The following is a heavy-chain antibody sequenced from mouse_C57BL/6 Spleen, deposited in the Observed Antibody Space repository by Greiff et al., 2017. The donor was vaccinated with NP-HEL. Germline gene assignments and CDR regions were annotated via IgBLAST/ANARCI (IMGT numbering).Heavy chain of an antibody. Sequence: VQLQESGPGLVAPSQSLSITCTVSGFSLTSYAISWVRQPPGTGLEWLGVIWTGGGTNYNSALKSRLSISKDNSKSQVFLKMNSLQTDDTASYYCASSYSNYGWYFDVWGTGTTVTVSS. CDR3: ASSYSNYGWYFDV. D-gene: IGHD2-5*01. J-gene: IGHJ1*03. CDR1: GFSLTSYA. V-gene: IGHV2-9-1*01. CDR2: IWTGGGT.